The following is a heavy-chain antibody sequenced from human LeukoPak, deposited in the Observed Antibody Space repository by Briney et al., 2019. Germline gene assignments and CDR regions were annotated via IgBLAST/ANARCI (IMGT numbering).Heavy chain of an antibody. Sequence: SETLSLTCTVSGDSISSSSYCWDWIRQPPGKGLEWIGEINHSGSTNYNPSLKSRVTISVDTSKNQFSLKLSSVTAADTAVYYCARWEQYQLPTSDAFDIWGQGTMVTVSS. D-gene: IGHD2-2*01. CDR1: GDSISSSSYC. CDR3: ARWEQYQLPTSDAFDI. J-gene: IGHJ3*02. V-gene: IGHV4-39*07. CDR2: INHSGST.